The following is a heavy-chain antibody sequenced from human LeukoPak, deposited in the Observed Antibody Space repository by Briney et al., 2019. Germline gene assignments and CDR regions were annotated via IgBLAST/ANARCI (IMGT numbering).Heavy chain of an antibody. CDR1: GFTFDDYA. CDR2: ISWNSGSI. D-gene: IGHD3-3*01. CDR3: AREDLTYYDFWSGYYTNWFDP. Sequence: GGSLRLSCAASGFTFDDYAMHWVRQAPGKGLEWVSGISWNSGSIGYADSVKGRFTISRDNAKNTLYLQMNSLRAEDTAVYYCAREDLTYYDFWSGYYTNWFDPWGQGTLVTVSS. J-gene: IGHJ5*02. V-gene: IGHV3-9*01.